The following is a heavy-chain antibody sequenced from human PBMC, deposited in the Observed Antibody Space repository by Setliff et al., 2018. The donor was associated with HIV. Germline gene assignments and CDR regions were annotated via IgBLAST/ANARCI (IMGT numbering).Heavy chain of an antibody. CDR2: IYTSGGT. CDR3: ARDKGYYYMDV. V-gene: IGHV4-61*02. J-gene: IGHJ6*03. Sequence: SETLSLTCTVSGDSISRGPYYWSWIRQSAGKGLEWIGRIYTSGGTNDNPSLKSRITISVDTSNNQFSLRLSSVTAADTAVYYCARDKGYYYMDVWGKGITVTVSS. CDR1: GDSISRGPYY.